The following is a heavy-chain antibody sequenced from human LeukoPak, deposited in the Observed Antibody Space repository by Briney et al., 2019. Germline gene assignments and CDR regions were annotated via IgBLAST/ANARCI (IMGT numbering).Heavy chain of an antibody. CDR1: GFTFSSYS. CDR2: ISSSSSYI. D-gene: IGHD3-16*01. J-gene: IGHJ4*02. V-gene: IGHV3-21*01. CDR3: ARDSDEGDFDY. Sequence: GGSLRLSCAASGFTFSSYSMNWVRQAPGKGLEWVSSISSSSSYIYCADSVKGRFTISRDNAKNSLYLQMNSLRAEDTAVYYCARDSDEGDFDYWGQGTLVTVSS.